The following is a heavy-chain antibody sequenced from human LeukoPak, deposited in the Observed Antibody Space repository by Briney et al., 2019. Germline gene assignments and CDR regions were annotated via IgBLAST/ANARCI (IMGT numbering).Heavy chain of an antibody. J-gene: IGHJ4*02. Sequence: AGGSLRLSCAASGFTFSNYCMNWVRQAPGKGLEWVSVISGSGGNTYYADSVKGRFTISRDNSKNTLFLQMNSLRVEDTAVYHCAKGSHGYSSSSADYWGQGTLVTVSS. CDR2: ISGSGGNT. CDR3: AKGSHGYSSSSADY. V-gene: IGHV3-23*01. CDR1: GFTFSNYC. D-gene: IGHD6-6*01.